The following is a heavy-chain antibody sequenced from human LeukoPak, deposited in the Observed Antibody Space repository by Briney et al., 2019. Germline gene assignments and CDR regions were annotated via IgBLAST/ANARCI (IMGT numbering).Heavy chain of an antibody. CDR1: GFTFSSSC. CDR2: ISYDGSNN. CDR3: AKDRARFGELLPPEYFDY. D-gene: IGHD3-10*01. V-gene: IGHV3-30*18. Sequence: PGGSLRLSCAASGFTFSSSCMHWVRQAPGKGLEWVAVISYDGSNNSYADSVKGRFTSSRDNSKNTLYLQMNSLRAEDTAVYYCAKDRARFGELLPPEYFDYWGQGTLVTVSS. J-gene: IGHJ4*02.